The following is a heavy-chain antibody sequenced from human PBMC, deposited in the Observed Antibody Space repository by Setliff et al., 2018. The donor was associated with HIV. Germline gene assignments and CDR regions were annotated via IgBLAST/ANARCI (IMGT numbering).Heavy chain of an antibody. Sequence: GGSLRLSCAASGFTFSSYNMNWVRQAPGKGLEWVSSISSTSTYTYYADSLKGRFTTSRDNAKNSLYLQMNSLRAEDTAVYYCARERVPTTVTTYGMDVWGQGTLVTVSS. CDR1: GFTFSSYN. V-gene: IGHV3-21*06. J-gene: IGHJ6*02. CDR2: ISSTSTYT. CDR3: ARERVPTTVTTYGMDV. D-gene: IGHD4-4*01.